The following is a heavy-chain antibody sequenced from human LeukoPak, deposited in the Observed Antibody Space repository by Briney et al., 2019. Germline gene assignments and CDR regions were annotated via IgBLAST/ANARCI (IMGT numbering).Heavy chain of an antibody. V-gene: IGHV3-30-3*01. CDR1: GFTFSSYA. J-gene: IGHJ4*02. D-gene: IGHD3-22*01. CDR2: ISYDGSNK. CDR3: ARDVVDYDSSGYYSYFDY. Sequence: PGRSLRLSCAASGFTFSSYAMHWVRQAPGKGLEWVAVISYDGSNKYYADSVKGRFTISRDNSKNTLYLQMNSLRAEDTAVYCCARDVVDYDSSGYYSYFDYWGQGTLVTVSS.